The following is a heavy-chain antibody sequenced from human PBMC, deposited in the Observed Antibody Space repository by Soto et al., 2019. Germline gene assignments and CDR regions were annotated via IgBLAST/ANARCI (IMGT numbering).Heavy chain of an antibody. CDR3: VRGPKSDC. Sequence: EERLVQSGGGLFQPGGSLRLSCAAYGFSVGDNYMSWVRQSPGKGLELVSLIYSGGNTFYADSMKGRFTLSRDNSNNMLNLQMDSMRAEDTAVYYCVRGPKSDCWGQGTLVIVSS. CDR2: IYSGGNT. CDR1: GFSVGDNY. J-gene: IGHJ4*02. V-gene: IGHV3-53*01.